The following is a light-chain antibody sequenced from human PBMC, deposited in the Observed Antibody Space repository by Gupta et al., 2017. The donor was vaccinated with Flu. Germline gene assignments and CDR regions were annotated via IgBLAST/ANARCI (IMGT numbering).Light chain of an antibody. CDR2: EVN. J-gene: IGLJ3*02. Sequence: QSALTQPASVSGSPGKSITISCTGTTITIGNYPFVSWYQHHPGKAPKLMIYEVNNRPTGVSNRFAWSKSGNTASLTISGLHAEDEADYYCLSYDHDDTCLFGGWTKVTVL. V-gene: IGLV2-23*02. CDR3: LSYDHDDTCL. CDR1: TITIGNYPF.